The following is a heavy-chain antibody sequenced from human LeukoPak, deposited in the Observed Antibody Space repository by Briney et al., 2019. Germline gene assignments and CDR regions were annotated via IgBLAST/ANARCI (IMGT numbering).Heavy chain of an antibody. Sequence: GGSLRLSCAASGFTFSSYAMNWVRQAPGKGLEWVSIISSSDNSTYYADSVKGRFTISRDNSKNTLYLQMYTLRAEDTAVYYCAKRAVAGTGRAFDYWGQGTLVTVSS. CDR2: ISSSDNST. V-gene: IGHV3-23*01. D-gene: IGHD6-19*01. CDR3: AKRAVAGTGRAFDY. J-gene: IGHJ4*02. CDR1: GFTFSSYA.